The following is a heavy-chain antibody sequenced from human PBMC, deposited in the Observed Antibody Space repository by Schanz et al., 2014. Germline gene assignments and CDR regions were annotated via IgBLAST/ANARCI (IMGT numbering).Heavy chain of an antibody. CDR1: GFMFTKYA. CDR2: ISGTGTKT. V-gene: IGHV3-23*04. J-gene: IGHJ4*02. Sequence: QLVESGGGLAQPGGSLRLSCVASGFMFTKYAMNWVRQAPGKGLEWVSGISGTGTKTYYADSVKSRFTISRDNSKNTVFLQMSSLRADDTALYYCAKDIGGAVAAPVYDSWGQGTLVTVSS. D-gene: IGHD2-15*01. CDR3: AKDIGGAVAAPVYDS.